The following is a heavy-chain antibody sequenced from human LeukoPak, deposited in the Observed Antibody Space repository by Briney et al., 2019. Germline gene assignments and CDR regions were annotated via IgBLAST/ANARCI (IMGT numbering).Heavy chain of an antibody. CDR3: ARDLVGVPDY. CDR1: GFTFSSYS. V-gene: IGHV3-48*01. CDR2: ISSSSSTI. Sequence: GGSLRLSCAASGFTFSSYSMNWVRQAPGKGLEWVSYISSSSSTIYYADSVKGRFTISRDNAKNSPYLQMNSLRAEYTAVYYCARDLVGVPDYWGQGTLVTVSS. J-gene: IGHJ4*02. D-gene: IGHD2-8*02.